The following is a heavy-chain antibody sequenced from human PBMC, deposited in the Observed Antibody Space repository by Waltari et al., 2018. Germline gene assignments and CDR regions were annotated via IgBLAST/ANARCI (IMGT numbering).Heavy chain of an antibody. J-gene: IGHJ4*02. CDR3: AKVLRPEYYDILTGYYSWEYYFDY. CDR2: IYHSGST. D-gene: IGHD3-9*01. CDR1: GGSISSGGYY. Sequence: QVQLQESGPGLVKPSQTLSLTCTVSGGSISSGGYYWSWIRQHPGTGLEWIGYIYHSGSTYYNPSLKSRVIISGDRSKNQFSLKLSSVTAADTAVYYCAKVLRPEYYDILTGYYSWEYYFDYWGQGTLVTVSS. V-gene: IGHV4-31*03.